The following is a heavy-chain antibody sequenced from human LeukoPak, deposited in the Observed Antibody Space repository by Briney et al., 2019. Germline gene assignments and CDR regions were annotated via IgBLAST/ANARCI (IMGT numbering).Heavy chain of an antibody. CDR3: ARGVSSSWSGAAFQPFDY. J-gene: IGHJ4*02. CDR1: GGSISSSSYY. Sequence: PSETLSLTCTVSGGSISSSSYYWGWIRQPPGKGLEWIGSIYYSGSTYYNPSLKSRVTISVDTSKNQFSLKLSSVTAADTAVYYCARGVSSSWSGAAFQPFDYWGQGTLVTVSS. CDR2: IYYSGST. D-gene: IGHD6-13*01. V-gene: IGHV4-39*07.